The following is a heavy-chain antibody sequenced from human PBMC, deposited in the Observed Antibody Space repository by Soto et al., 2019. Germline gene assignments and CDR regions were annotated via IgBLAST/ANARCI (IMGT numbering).Heavy chain of an antibody. CDR1: GGTFSSYA. D-gene: IGHD3-10*01. J-gene: IGHJ4*02. V-gene: IGHV1-69*13. CDR3: ARDPIGSGSYYTKKTD. CDR2: IIPIFGTA. Sequence: GASVKVSCKASGGTFSSYAISWVRQAPGQGLEWMGGIIPIFGTANYAQKFQGRVTITADESTSTAYMELGSLRSEDTAVYYCARDPIGSGSYYTKKTDWGQGTLVTVSS.